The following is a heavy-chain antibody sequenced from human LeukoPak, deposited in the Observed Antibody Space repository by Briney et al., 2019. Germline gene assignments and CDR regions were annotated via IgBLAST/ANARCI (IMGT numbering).Heavy chain of an antibody. Sequence: SETLSLTCTVSGGSISSYYWSWIRQPPGKGLEWIGYIYYSGSTNYNPSLKSRVTISVDTSKNQFSLKLSSVTAADTAVYYCARHKNYYDSSGYYTPFDYWGQGTLVTVSS. J-gene: IGHJ4*02. V-gene: IGHV4-59*08. CDR1: GGSISSYY. D-gene: IGHD3-22*01. CDR3: ARHKNYYDSSGYYTPFDY. CDR2: IYYSGST.